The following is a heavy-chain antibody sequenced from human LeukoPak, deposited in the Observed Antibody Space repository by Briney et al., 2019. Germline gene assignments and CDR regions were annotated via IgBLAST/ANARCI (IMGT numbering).Heavy chain of an antibody. Sequence: GGSVRLSCXXSGFTFSRYGMHWVRQAPGKGMEWGAVIWYDGSNKYYADSVKGRFTISRDNSKNTLYLQMNSLRAEDTAVYYCARDLSSGCTPYFYYCGQGTLVTVSS. CDR1: GFTFSRYG. D-gene: IGHD6-19*01. CDR2: IWYDGSNK. CDR3: ARDLSSGCTPYFYY. J-gene: IGHJ4*02. V-gene: IGHV3-33*01.